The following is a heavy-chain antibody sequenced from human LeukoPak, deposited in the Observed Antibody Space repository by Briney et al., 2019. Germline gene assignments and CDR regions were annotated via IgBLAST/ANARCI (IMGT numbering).Heavy chain of an antibody. V-gene: IGHV3-74*01. J-gene: IGHJ4*02. Sequence: GGSLRLSCAASGFTFSSYWMHWVRQAPGKGLVWVSRINSDGSSTSYADSVKGRFTISRDNSKNTLYLQMNSLRAEDTAVYHCAKGVVPVIAMNYFDNWGQGTLVTVSS. CDR3: AKGVVPVIAMNYFDN. CDR2: INSDGSST. D-gene: IGHD2-21*01. CDR1: GFTFSSYW.